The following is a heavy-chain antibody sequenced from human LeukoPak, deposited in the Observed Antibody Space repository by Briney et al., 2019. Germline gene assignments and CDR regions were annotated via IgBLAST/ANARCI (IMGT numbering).Heavy chain of an antibody. CDR2: IYPGDSDT. D-gene: IGHD5-18*01. CDR1: GYGFTSYW. J-gene: IGHJ4*02. V-gene: IGHV5-51*01. CDR3: ARRGEAMDPFDY. Sequence: GESLQISFKDSGYGFTSYWIGWVRQMPGKGLEWMGIIYPGDSDTRYSPSFQGQVTISADKSINTAYLQWSSLKASDTAIYYCARRGEAMDPFDYWGQGTLVTVSA.